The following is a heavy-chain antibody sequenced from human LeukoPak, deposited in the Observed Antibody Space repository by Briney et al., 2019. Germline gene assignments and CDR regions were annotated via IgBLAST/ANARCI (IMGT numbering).Heavy chain of an antibody. V-gene: IGHV7-4-1*02. CDR2: INTNTGNP. CDR3: ARDPPRGYSGYDLFSDY. D-gene: IGHD5-12*01. J-gene: IGHJ4*02. Sequence: ASVKVSCKASGYTFTSYAMNWVRQAPGQGLEWMGWINTNTGNPTYAQGFTGRFVFSLDTSVSTAYRQISSLKAEDTAVYYCARDPPRGYSGYDLFSDYWGQGTLVTVSS. CDR1: GYTFTSYA.